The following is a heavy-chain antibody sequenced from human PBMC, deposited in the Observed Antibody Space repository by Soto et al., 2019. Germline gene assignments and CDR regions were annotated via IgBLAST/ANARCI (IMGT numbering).Heavy chain of an antibody. D-gene: IGHD3-22*01. J-gene: IGHJ3*02. CDR2: VGTAADT. Sequence: GESLKISCAASGFTFSSFDMHWVRQATGKGLEWVSSVGTAADTYYPGSVKGRFTISRDNAKNSLYLQMNSLRAEDTAVYYCATWWDSSGYYDDAFDIWGQGTMVTVSS. CDR3: ATWWDSSGYYDDAFDI. V-gene: IGHV3-13*04. CDR1: GFTFSSFD.